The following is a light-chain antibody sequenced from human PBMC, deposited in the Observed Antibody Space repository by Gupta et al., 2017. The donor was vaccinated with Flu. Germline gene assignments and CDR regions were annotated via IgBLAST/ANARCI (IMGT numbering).Light chain of an antibody. CDR2: GNN. J-gene: IGLJ1*01. V-gene: IGLV1-44*01. Sequence: QSVLAQPPSASGTPGQRVTISCSGSSSNIGSNTVNWYQQVPGTAPKLLIYGNNQRPSGVPDRFSGSKSGTSAALAISGLQSEDEVDYYCEAWDDSLNGHYVFGTGTKVTVL. CDR3: EAWDDSLNGHYV. CDR1: SSNIGSNT.